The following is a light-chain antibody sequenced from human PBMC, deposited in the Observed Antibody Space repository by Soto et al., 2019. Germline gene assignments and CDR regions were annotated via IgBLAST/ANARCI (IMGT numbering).Light chain of an antibody. J-gene: IGKJ1*01. CDR1: QSIRSN. CDR3: QQYDSYSWT. V-gene: IGKV1-5*03. Sequence: IQMTQSPSTLSASVGDRVIITCRASQSIRSNLALYQQKPGKGPKLLIYRAYSLESGVPSRFGGSGSGTDFTLTISSLQPDDFATYFCQQYDSYSWTFGQGTKVEIK. CDR2: RAY.